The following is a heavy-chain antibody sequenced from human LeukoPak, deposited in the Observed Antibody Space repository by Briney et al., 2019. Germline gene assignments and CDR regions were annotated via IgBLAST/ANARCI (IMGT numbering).Heavy chain of an antibody. CDR3: SRSRITGTAPYGY. CDR1: GESFSGYH. CDR2: INHSGST. D-gene: IGHD1-7*01. Sequence: SETLSLTCAVYGESFSGYHWSWIRQPPGKGLEWIGEINHSGSTNYIPSLKSRVTISVDTSKNQFSLKLSSVTDADTAVYYCSRSRITGTAPYGYWGQGTLVTVSS. V-gene: IGHV4-34*01. J-gene: IGHJ4*02.